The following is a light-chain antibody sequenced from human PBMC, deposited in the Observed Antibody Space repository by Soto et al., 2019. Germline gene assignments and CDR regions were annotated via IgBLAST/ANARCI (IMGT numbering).Light chain of an antibody. V-gene: IGLV1-47*01. CDR2: RNN. CDR1: SSNIGSNY. Sequence: QSVLTQPHSASGTPRQRVTISCSGRSSNIGSNYVSWYQQLPGTAPRLLIYRNNQRPSGVPDRFSGSKSGTSASLAISGLRSEDDADYYCVARDDSLSGFVFGTGTKLTVL. J-gene: IGLJ1*01. CDR3: VARDDSLSGFV.